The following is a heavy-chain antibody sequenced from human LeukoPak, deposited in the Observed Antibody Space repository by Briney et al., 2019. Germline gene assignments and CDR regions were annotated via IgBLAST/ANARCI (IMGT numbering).Heavy chain of an antibody. CDR3: AKSGGIVGATVGFDY. V-gene: IGHV3-23*01. Sequence: GGSLRLSCAASGFTFSSYSMNWVRQAPGKGLEWVSAISGSGGSTYYADSVKGRFTISRDNSKNTLYLQMNSLRAEDTAVYYCAKSGGIVGATVGFDYWGQGTLVTVSS. J-gene: IGHJ4*02. CDR2: ISGSGGST. CDR1: GFTFSSYS. D-gene: IGHD1-26*01.